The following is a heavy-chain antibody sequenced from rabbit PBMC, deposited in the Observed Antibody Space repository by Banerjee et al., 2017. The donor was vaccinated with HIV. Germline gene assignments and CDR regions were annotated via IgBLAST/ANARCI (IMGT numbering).Heavy chain of an antibody. CDR1: GFSFSSSYY. CDR2: IYAGSSGST. D-gene: IGHD6-1*01. J-gene: IGHJ4*01. CDR3: ATTSYAGYAGYGYANL. V-gene: IGHV1S45*01. Sequence: QEQLEESGGDLVKPGASLTLTCTASGFSFSSSYYMCWVRQAPGKGLEWIACIYAGSSGSTYYASWAKGRFTISKTSSTTVTLQMTSLTAADTATYFCATTSYAGYAGYGYANLWGPGTLVTVS.